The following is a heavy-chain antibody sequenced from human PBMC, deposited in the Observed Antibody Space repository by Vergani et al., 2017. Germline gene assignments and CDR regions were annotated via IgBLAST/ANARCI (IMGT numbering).Heavy chain of an antibody. J-gene: IGHJ6*02. D-gene: IGHD3-3*01. CDR2: IKSKTDGGTT. CDR1: GFTFSNAW. Sequence: EVQLVESGGGLVKPGGSLRLSCAASGFTFSNAWMSWVRQAPGKGLEWVGRIKSKTDGGTTDYAAPVKGRFTISRDDSKNTLYLQMNSLKTEDTAVYYCTTDLPSIFGVVMPQSDYYYGMDVWGQGTTVTVSS. V-gene: IGHV3-15*01. CDR3: TTDLPSIFGVVMPQSDYYYGMDV.